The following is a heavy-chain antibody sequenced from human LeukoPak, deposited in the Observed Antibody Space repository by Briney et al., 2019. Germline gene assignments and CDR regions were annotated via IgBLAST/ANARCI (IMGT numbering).Heavy chain of an antibody. J-gene: IGHJ5*02. CDR2: IYYSGST. CDR3: ARQSEGFDP. CDR1: GGSISSSSYY. Sequence: SETLSLTCTVSGGSISSSSYYWGWIRQPPGKGLEWIGSIYYSGSTYYNPSLKSRVTISVDTSKNQFSLKLSSVTAADTAVYYCARQSEGFDPWGPGILVTVSS. V-gene: IGHV4-39*07.